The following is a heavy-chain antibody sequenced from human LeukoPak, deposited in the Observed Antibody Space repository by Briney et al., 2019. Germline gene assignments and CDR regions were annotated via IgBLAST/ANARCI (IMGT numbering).Heavy chain of an antibody. J-gene: IGHJ6*03. CDR2: INPNSGGT. D-gene: IGHD3-10*01. Sequence: ASVKVSCKASGYTFTGYYMHWVRQAPGQGLEWMGWINPNSGGTNYTQKFQGRVTMTRDTSISTAYMELSRLRSDDTAVYYCARDSLYYYGSGRTDYYYYMDVWGKGTTVTISS. CDR1: GYTFTGYY. CDR3: ARDSLYYYGSGRTDYYYYMDV. V-gene: IGHV1-2*02.